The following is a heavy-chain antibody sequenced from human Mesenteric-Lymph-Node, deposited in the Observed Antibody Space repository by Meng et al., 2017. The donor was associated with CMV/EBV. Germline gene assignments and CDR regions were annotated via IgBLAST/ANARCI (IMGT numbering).Heavy chain of an antibody. Sequence: GSLRLSCTVSGGSVSSGTYYWNWIRQPPGKGLEWIGYIYYSGSTNYNPSLKSRVTISVDTSKNQFSLKLSSVTAADTAVYYCAREVAAAGTGWFDPWGQGTLVTVSS. J-gene: IGHJ5*02. D-gene: IGHD6-13*01. CDR3: AREVAAAGTGWFDP. CDR1: GGSVSSGTYY. CDR2: IYYSGST. V-gene: IGHV4-61*01.